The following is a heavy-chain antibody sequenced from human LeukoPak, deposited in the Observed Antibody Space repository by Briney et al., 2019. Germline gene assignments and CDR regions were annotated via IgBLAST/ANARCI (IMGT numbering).Heavy chain of an antibody. CDR2: IRSKAYGGTT. CDR1: GFTFGDYA. V-gene: IGHV3-49*04. Sequence: GGSLRLSCTASGFTFGDYAMSWVRQAPGKGLEWVGFIRSKAYGGTTEYAASVKGRFTISRDDSKSIAYLQMNSLKTEDTAVYYCTRDAQCAYYYDSSGYAHWGQGTLVTVSS. D-gene: IGHD3-22*01. CDR3: TRDAQCAYYYDSSGYAH. J-gene: IGHJ4*02.